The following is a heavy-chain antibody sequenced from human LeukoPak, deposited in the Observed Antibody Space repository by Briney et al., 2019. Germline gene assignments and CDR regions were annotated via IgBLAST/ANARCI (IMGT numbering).Heavy chain of an antibody. J-gene: IGHJ5*02. CDR2: ISSSSSYI. CDR1: GFTFSSYS. V-gene: IGHV3-21*01. Sequence: GGSLRLSCAASGFTFSSYSMNWVRQAPGKGLEWVSSISSSSSYIYYADSVKGRFTISRDNAKNSLYLQMNSLRAEDTAVYYCARRARGNWFDPWGQEPWSPSPQ. CDR3: ARRARGNWFDP.